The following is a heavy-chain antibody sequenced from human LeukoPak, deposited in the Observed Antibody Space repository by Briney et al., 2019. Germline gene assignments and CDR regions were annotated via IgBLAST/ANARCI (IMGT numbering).Heavy chain of an antibody. J-gene: IGHJ5*02. V-gene: IGHV3-21*01. D-gene: IGHD6-13*01. Sequence: PGGSLRLSCAASGFTFSSYSMNWVRQAPGKGLEWVSSISSSSSYIYYADSVKGRFTISRDNAKNSLYLQMNSLRAEDTAVYYCATLTAANNWFGPWGQGTLVTVS. CDR1: GFTFSSYS. CDR3: ATLTAANNWFGP. CDR2: ISSSSSYI.